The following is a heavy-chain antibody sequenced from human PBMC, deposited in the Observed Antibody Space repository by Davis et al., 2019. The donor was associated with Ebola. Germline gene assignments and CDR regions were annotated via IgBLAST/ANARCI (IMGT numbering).Heavy chain of an antibody. D-gene: IGHD3-16*01. CDR2: IRSKANSYAT. CDR1: GFTFSGYA. CDR3: TRQGDSKRNLGIDV. V-gene: IGHV3-73*01. Sequence: PGGSLRLSCAASGFTFSGYAIHWVRQASGKGLEWVGRIRSKANSYATAYAAPGKGRLTIARDDSKKTAYLQMNSLITEDTAVYYCTRQGDSKRNLGIDVWGQGTTVTVSS. J-gene: IGHJ6*02.